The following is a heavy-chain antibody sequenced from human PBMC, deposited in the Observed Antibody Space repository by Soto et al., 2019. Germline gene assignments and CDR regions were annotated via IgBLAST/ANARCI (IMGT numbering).Heavy chain of an antibody. CDR2: FNPRGGSA. CDR1: GYTFTNYY. CDR3: ARQGVVREHWFDP. D-gene: IGHD3-3*01. V-gene: IGHV1-46*01. Sequence: QVQLVQSGAEVKKPGVSVRVSCKASGYTFTNYYIHWIRQAPGQGLEWMGVFNPRGGSATYAQKFQGRLIMTADTSTSTVYMEMSSLRSEDTAVYYCARQGVVREHWFDPWRQGTLVTVSS. J-gene: IGHJ5*02.